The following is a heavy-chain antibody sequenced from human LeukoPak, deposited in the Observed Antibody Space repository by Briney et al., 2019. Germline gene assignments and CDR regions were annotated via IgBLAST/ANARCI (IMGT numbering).Heavy chain of an antibody. CDR2: ISGSGGST. J-gene: IGHJ1*01. CDR1: GFTFSSYA. Sequence: GGSLRLSCAASGFTFSSYAMSWVRQAPGKGLEWVSAISGSGGSTYYADSVKGRFTISRDNSENTLYLQMNSLRAEDTAVYYCAKDTSYDSSGYYPEYFQHWGQGTLVTVSS. CDR3: AKDTSYDSSGYYPEYFQH. D-gene: IGHD3-22*01. V-gene: IGHV3-23*01.